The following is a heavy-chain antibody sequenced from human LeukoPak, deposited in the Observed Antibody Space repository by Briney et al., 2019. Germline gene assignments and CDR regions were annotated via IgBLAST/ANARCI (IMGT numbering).Heavy chain of an antibody. CDR1: GFTFGDYA. J-gene: IGHJ4*02. CDR2: IRSKAYGGTT. CDR3: TTIKVVTAFPFDY. D-gene: IGHD2-21*02. V-gene: IGHV3-49*04. Sequence: GGSLRLSCTASGFTFGDYAMSWVRQAPGKGLEWVGFIRSKAYGGTTEYAASVKGRFTISRDDSKSIAYLQMNSLKTEDTAVYYCTTIKVVTAFPFDYWGQGTLVTVSS.